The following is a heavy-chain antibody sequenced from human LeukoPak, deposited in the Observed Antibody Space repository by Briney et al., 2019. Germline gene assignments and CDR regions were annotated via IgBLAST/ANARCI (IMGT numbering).Heavy chain of an antibody. J-gene: IGHJ4*02. CDR3: ARSSGWTHFDY. D-gene: IGHD6-19*01. CDR1: GFDFVTSV. V-gene: IGHV1-8*02. CDR2: INPNSGYT. Sequence: GTSVKVSCKTSGFDFVTSVIHWVRQAAGQGPEWMGWINPNSGYTGYAQNFQGKVTITRSSSENTAFMELSSLRSEDTAVYYCARSSGWTHFDYWGQGTLVSVSS.